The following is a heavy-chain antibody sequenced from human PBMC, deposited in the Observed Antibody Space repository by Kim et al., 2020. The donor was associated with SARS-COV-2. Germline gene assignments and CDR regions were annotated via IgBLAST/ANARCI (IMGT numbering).Heavy chain of an antibody. Sequence: LSLTCAASGFTFSSYAMSWVRQAPGKGLEWVSAISGSGGSTYYADSVKGRFTISRDNSKNTLYLQMNSLRAEDTAVYYCAKVNDYGDYVYYWYFDLWGRGTLVTVSS. J-gene: IGHJ2*01. CDR2: ISGSGGST. V-gene: IGHV3-23*01. D-gene: IGHD4-17*01. CDR3: AKVNDYGDYVYYWYFDL. CDR1: GFTFSSYA.